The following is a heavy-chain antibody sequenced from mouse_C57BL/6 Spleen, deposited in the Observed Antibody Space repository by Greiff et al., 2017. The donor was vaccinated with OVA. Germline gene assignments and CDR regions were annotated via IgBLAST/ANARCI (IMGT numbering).Heavy chain of an antibody. CDR3: ARSRDYYGSSSDV. CDR1: GYTFTSYG. D-gene: IGHD1-1*01. J-gene: IGHJ1*03. V-gene: IGHV1-64*01. CDR2: IHPNSGST. Sequence: VQLQQSGAELARPGASVKLSCKASGYTFTSYGISWVKQRPGQGLEWIGMIHPNSGSTNYNEKFKSKATLTVDKSSSTAYMQLSSLTSEDSAVYYCARSRDYYGSSSDVWGTGTTVTVSS.